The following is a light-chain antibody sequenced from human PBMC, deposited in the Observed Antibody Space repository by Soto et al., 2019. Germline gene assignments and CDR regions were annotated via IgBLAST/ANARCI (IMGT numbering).Light chain of an antibody. CDR3: ISYTGSSTSCV. Sequence: QSVLTQPVSVSGSPGQSITISCSGTSSDVGSYDHVAWYQQFPGKTPKLMIYAVSNRPSGVSNRFSGSKSGNTASLTISGLQAEDEADYYCISYTGSSTSCVFGTGTKVTVL. V-gene: IGLV2-14*01. CDR2: AVS. CDR1: SSDVGSYDH. J-gene: IGLJ1*01.